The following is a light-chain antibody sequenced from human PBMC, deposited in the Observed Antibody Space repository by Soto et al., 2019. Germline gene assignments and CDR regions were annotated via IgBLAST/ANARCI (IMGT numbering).Light chain of an antibody. V-gene: IGLV2-8*01. CDR1: SGDVGGYDY. J-gene: IGLJ1*01. CDR3: SSYAGSDNPYV. Sequence: QSALTQPPSASGSPGQSVTISCTGTSGDVGGYDYVSWYQQHPGKAPKLMIYEVTKRPLGVPDRFSGSKSGNTASLTVSGLQAEDEADYYCSSYAGSDNPYVFVTGTKVTV. CDR2: EVT.